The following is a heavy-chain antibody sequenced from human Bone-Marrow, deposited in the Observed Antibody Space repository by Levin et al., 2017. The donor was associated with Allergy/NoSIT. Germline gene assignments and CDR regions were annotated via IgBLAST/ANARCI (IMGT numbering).Heavy chain of an antibody. CDR3: ARDSGVRAFDY. D-gene: IGHD7-27*01. Sequence: GGSLRLSCAASGFSLSIFWMSWVRQAPGKGLEWVANIKQDGIEKYYMDSVKGRFTISRDNAKNSLYLEMNSLTAEDTAVYYCARDSGVRAFDYWGQGTLVTVSS. V-gene: IGHV3-7*01. CDR1: GFSLSIFW. J-gene: IGHJ4*02. CDR2: IKQDGIEK.